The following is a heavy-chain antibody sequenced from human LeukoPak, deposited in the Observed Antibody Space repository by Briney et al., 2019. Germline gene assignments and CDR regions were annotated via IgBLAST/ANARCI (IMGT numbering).Heavy chain of an antibody. CDR1: GGSISSYY. V-gene: IGHV4-59*01. CDR3: ARVDTGPLNWFDP. J-gene: IGHJ5*02. Sequence: SETLSLTCTVSGGSISSYYWSWIRQPPGKGLEWIGYIYYSGSTNYNPSLKSRVTISVDTSKNQFSLKMSSVTAADTAVYYCARVDTGPLNWFDPWGQGTLVTVSS. CDR2: IYYSGST. D-gene: IGHD1-14*01.